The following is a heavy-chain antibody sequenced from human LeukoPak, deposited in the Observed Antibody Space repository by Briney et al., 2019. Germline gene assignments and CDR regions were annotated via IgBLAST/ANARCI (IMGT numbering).Heavy chain of an antibody. J-gene: IGHJ4*02. CDR2: VSPNSGGT. CDR3: ARGYDFWSGYQH. Sequence: ASVKVSCKASGYTFTGYYMHWVQQAPGQGLEWMGWVSPNSGGTNYAQKFQGRVTMTRDTSISTAYMELSRLRSDDTAVYYCARGYDFWSGYQHWGQGTLVTVSS. CDR1: GYTFTGYY. V-gene: IGHV1-2*02. D-gene: IGHD3-3*01.